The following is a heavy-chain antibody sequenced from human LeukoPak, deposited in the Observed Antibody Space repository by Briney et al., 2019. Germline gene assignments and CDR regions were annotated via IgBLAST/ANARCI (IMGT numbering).Heavy chain of an antibody. V-gene: IGHV3-7*03. J-gene: IGHJ4*02. Sequence: GGSLRLSCAASGFTFSSYWMSWVRRAPGKGLEWVANIKQDGSEKYYVDSVKGRFTISRDNAKNSLYLQMNSLRAEDTAVYYCARDIGPGYSSGFNWGQGTLVTVSS. D-gene: IGHD2-8*02. CDR3: ARDIGPGYSSGFN. CDR1: GFTFSSYW. CDR2: IKQDGSEK.